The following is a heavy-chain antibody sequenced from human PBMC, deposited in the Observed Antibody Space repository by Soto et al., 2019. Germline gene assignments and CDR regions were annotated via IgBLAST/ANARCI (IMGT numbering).Heavy chain of an antibody. V-gene: IGHV3-33*01. CDR1: GFTFSTYR. CDR3: GGDGGFTVY. D-gene: IGHD2-15*01. J-gene: IGHJ4*02. Sequence: QVQLVESGGGVVQPGRSLRLSCAASGFTFSTYRMYWVRQAPGKGLEWVAVIWYDENNKYYEDSVKGGFTISRDNPKKTPDRQRNGLRAEDTAVDYWGGDGGFTVYWGQGTLVTVSS. CDR2: IWYDENNK.